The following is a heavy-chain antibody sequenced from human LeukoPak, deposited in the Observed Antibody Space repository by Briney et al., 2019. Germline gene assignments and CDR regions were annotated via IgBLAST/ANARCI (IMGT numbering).Heavy chain of an antibody. D-gene: IGHD4-23*01. CDR3: AKGTTTLVVTKIDY. Sequence: GGSLRLSCAASGFTFSTYAMSWVRQAPGKGLEWVSVISGSGGSTYYADSVKGRFTISRDNSKNTLYLQMNSLRAEDTAVYYCAKGTTTLVVTKIDYWGQGTWSPSLQ. J-gene: IGHJ4*02. CDR1: GFTFSTYA. CDR2: ISGSGGST. V-gene: IGHV3-23*01.